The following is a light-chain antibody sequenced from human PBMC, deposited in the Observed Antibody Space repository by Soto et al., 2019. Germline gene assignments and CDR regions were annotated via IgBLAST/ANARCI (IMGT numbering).Light chain of an antibody. CDR3: QQYGGSPYT. J-gene: IGKJ2*01. CDR1: QYIASSY. V-gene: IGKV3-20*01. Sequence: EIVLTQSPGTLSLSPGEGATLSCRSSQYIASSYLAWYQQRRGQAPRLLIYGASSRATGIPVRFSGRGSGTDFTLTISRLEPEDFAVYYCQQYGGSPYTFGLGTKVEIK. CDR2: GAS.